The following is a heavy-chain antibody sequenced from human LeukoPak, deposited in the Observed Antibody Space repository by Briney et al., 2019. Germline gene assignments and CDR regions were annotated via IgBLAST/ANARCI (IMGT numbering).Heavy chain of an antibody. D-gene: IGHD1-26*01. Sequence: GGSLRLSCAASAFTFSSYEMNWVRQAPGKGLEWVSYISSSGSTIYYADSVKGRFTISRDNAKNSLYLQMNSLRAEDTAIYYCARDPYNGNYGDSYYYYMDVWGKGTTVTISS. V-gene: IGHV3-48*03. CDR1: AFTFSSYE. J-gene: IGHJ6*03. CDR3: ARDPYNGNYGDSYYYYMDV. CDR2: ISSSGSTI.